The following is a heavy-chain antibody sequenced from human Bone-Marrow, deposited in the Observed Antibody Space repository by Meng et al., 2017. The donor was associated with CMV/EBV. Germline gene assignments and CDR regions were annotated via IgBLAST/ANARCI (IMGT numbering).Heavy chain of an antibody. D-gene: IGHD3-3*01. CDR3: AKVFERFLEWSESYYFDY. J-gene: IGHJ4*02. CDR1: GFTVTDHY. V-gene: IGHV3-11*01. CDR2: ISKGGPTI. Sequence: GGSLRLSCAASGFTVTDHYMNWFRQAPGKGLEWVSYISKGGPTIYYADSVKGRFTISRDNAKNSLYLQMDSLRAEDTAVYYCAKVFERFLEWSESYYFDYWGQGTLVTVSS.